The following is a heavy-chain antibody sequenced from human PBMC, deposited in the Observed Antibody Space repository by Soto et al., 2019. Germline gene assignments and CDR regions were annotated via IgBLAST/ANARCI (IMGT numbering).Heavy chain of an antibody. V-gene: IGHV3-48*02. CDR1: GFSFSAYA. CDR3: ARGLFTIDY. J-gene: IGHJ4*02. Sequence: GGSLRLSCAASGFSFSAYAMSWVRQAPGKGLQWVSYISGSGSTIYYADSVKGRFTISRGNAKNSLYLQMNSLRDEDTAVYYCARGLFTIDYWGQGTLVTVSS. CDR2: ISGSGSTI. D-gene: IGHD3-22*01.